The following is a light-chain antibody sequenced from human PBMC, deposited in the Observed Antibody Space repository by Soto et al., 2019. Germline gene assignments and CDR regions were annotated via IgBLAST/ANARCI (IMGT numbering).Light chain of an antibody. CDR1: QSVRSI. CDR2: SAS. CDR3: QQSYSTPTWT. Sequence: EIVLTQSPGTLSLSPGERATLSCRASQSVRSILAWYQQKPGQAPRLLIYSASTRATGIPARFSGTGSGTEFTLTISSLQSEDLATYYCQQSYSTPTWTFGQGTKVDIK. J-gene: IGKJ1*01. V-gene: IGKV3-15*01.